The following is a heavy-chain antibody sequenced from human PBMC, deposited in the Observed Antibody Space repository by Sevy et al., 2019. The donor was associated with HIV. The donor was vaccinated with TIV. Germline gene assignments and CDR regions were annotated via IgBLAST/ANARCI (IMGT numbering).Heavy chain of an antibody. D-gene: IGHD1-26*01. Sequence: GGSLRLSCAASGFTFSSYWMSWVRQAPGKGLEWVANIKQDGSEKYYVDSVKGRFTISRDNAKNSLYLQMNSLRAEDTAGYYCARAGVGAIRYGMDVWGQGTTVTVSS. CDR2: IKQDGSEK. CDR1: GFTFSSYW. J-gene: IGHJ6*02. V-gene: IGHV3-7*01. CDR3: ARAGVGAIRYGMDV.